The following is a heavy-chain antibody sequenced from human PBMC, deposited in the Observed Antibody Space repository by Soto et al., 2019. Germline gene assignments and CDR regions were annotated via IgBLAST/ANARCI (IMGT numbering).Heavy chain of an antibody. CDR3: ARGGRLAGTSIDY. J-gene: IGHJ4*02. D-gene: IGHD6-19*01. V-gene: IGHV3-33*01. CDR1: GFTFSSYG. Sequence: QVQLVESGGGVVQPGRSLRLSCAASGFTFSSYGMHWVRQAPGKGLEWVAVIWHDGSNKYYADSVKGRFTISRDNSKNTLYLQMNSLRAEDTAVYYCARGGRLAGTSIDYWGQGTLVTVSS. CDR2: IWHDGSNK.